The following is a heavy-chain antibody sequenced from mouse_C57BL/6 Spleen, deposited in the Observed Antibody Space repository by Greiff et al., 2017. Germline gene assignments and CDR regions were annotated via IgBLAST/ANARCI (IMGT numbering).Heavy chain of an antibody. D-gene: IGHD2-5*01. Sequence: VHVKQSGPELVKPGASVKISCKASGYSFTGYYMNWVKQSPEKSLEWIGEINPSTGGTTYNQKFKAKATLTVDKSSSTAYMQLKSLTSEDSAVYYCARSNYNSPFDYWGQGTTLTVSS. J-gene: IGHJ2*01. V-gene: IGHV1-42*01. CDR2: INPSTGGT. CDR1: GYSFTGYY. CDR3: ARSNYNSPFDY.